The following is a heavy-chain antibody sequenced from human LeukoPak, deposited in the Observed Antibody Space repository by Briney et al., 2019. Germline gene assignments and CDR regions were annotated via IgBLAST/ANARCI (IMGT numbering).Heavy chain of an antibody. CDR2: ISAYNGNT. Sequence: ASVKASCKASGYTFTSYGISWVRQAPGQGLEWMGWISAYNGNTNYAQKLQGRVTMTTDTSTSTAYMELRSLRSDDTAVYYCASGGGLPYYGGDCYLGYWGQGTLVTVSS. J-gene: IGHJ4*02. D-gene: IGHD2-21*02. CDR3: ASGGGLPYYGGDCYLGY. V-gene: IGHV1-18*01. CDR1: GYTFTSYG.